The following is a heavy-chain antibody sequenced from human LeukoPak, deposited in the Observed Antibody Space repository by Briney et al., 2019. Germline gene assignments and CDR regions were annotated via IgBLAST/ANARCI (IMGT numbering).Heavy chain of an antibody. CDR3: ARGAPRYDVLTGYCAY. CDR2: TNHSGST. CDR1: GGAFRGYY. Sequence: PSEPLSPTCGVYGGAFRGYYWGWIRQPPGKGLEWLGETNHSGSTHYNPPLTNPVTISEATCKYQSPPKLGAVSAPDTPVYACARGAPRYDVLTGYCAYWSQGTLVTVSA. V-gene: IGHV4-34*01. D-gene: IGHD3-9*01. J-gene: IGHJ4*02.